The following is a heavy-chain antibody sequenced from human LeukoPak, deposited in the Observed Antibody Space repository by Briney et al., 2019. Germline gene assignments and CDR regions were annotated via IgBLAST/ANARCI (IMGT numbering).Heavy chain of an antibody. CDR3: ARGFYYLDY. CDR2: INHSGST. CDR1: GGTFSGYY. Sequence: SETLSLTCAVYGGTFSGYYWSWIRQPPGKGLEWIGEINHSGSTNYNPSLKSRVTISVDTSKNQFSLKLSSVTAADTAVYYCARGFYYLDYWGQGTLVTVSS. J-gene: IGHJ4*02. V-gene: IGHV4-34*01.